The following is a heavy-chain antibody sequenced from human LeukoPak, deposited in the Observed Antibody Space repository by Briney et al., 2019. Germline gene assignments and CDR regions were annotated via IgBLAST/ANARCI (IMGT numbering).Heavy chain of an antibody. CDR2: IYYSGST. J-gene: IGHJ6*02. V-gene: IGHV4-39*01. CDR3: ARRCSSTSCYSSYYYYGMDV. D-gene: IGHD2-2*01. Sequence: PSETLSLTCTVSGGSISSSSYYWGWVRQPPGEGLGWIGGIYYSGSTYYNPSLKSRVTISVDTSKNQFSLKLSSVTAADTAVYYCARRCSSTSCYSSYYYYGMDVWGQGTTVTVSS. CDR1: GGSISSSSYY.